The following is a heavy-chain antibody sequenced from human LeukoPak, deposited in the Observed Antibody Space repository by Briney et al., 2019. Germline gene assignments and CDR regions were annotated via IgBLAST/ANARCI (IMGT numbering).Heavy chain of an antibody. V-gene: IGHV3-23*01. CDR1: GFTFSSYG. J-gene: IGHJ4*02. D-gene: IGHD2-21*02. CDR2: NSGSGGST. CDR3: AKDIVGGGDDY. Sequence: GGSLRLSCAASGFTFSSYGMSWVRQAPGKGLEWVSANSGSGGSTYYADSVKGRFTISRDNAKNSIYLQMNSLRVEDTAVYYCAKDIVGGGDDYWGQGTLVIVSS.